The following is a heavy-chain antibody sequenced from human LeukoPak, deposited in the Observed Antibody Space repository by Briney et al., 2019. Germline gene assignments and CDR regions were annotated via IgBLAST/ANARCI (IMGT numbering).Heavy chain of an antibody. CDR1: GFTFSSYW. V-gene: IGHV3-74*01. J-gene: IGHJ5*02. Sequence: PGGSLRLSCAASGFTFSSYWMYWVRQAPGKGLVWVSRINSDGSSTSYADSVKGRGSISRDNAKNTLYLQMNSLRAEDTAVYYCARDSLRGDYGSGISWFDPWGQGTLVTVSS. CDR3: ARDSLRGDYGSGISWFDP. CDR2: INSDGSST. D-gene: IGHD3-10*01.